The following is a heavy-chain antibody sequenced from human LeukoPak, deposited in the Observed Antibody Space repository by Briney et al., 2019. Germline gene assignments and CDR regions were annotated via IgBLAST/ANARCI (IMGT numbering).Heavy chain of an antibody. Sequence: SETLSLTCTVSGGSISSSSYYWGWIRQPPGKGLEWIGEIYHSGSTNYNPSLKSRVTISVDKSKNQFSLKLTTVTAADTAVYYCASFYGSGTYPKGYYNYYMDVWGKRTTVTVSS. CDR3: ASFYGSGTYPKGYYNYYMDV. J-gene: IGHJ6*03. CDR1: GGSISSSSYY. CDR2: IYHSGST. V-gene: IGHV4-39*07. D-gene: IGHD3-10*01.